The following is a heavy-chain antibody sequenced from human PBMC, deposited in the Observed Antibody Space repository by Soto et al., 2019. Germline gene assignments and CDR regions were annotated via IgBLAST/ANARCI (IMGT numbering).Heavy chain of an antibody. CDR1: GGSLSSYY. J-gene: IGHJ4*02. Sequence: SETLSLTCVVSGGSLSSYYWSWIRQPPGKGLEWIGYIYYSGSTNYNPSLKSRVTILVDTSKNQFSLKLSSVTAADTAVYYCARTSGSTNDYWGRGTLVTSP. CDR3: ARTSGSTNDY. D-gene: IGHD3-10*01. V-gene: IGHV4-59*01. CDR2: IYYSGST.